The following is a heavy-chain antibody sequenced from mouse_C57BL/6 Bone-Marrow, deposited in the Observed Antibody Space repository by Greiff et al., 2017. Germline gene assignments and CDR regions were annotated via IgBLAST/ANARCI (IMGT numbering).Heavy chain of an antibody. Sequence: VQLQQPGAELVKPGASVKMSCKASGYTFTSYWITWVKQRPGQGLEWIGDIYPGSGSTNYNEKFKRKATLTVDTSSSTAYMQLSSLTSADSAVYYCARGGLAWFAYWGQGTLVTVSA. J-gene: IGHJ3*01. CDR1: GYTFTSYW. CDR2: IYPGSGST. V-gene: IGHV1-55*01. CDR3: ARGGLAWFAY. D-gene: IGHD2-4*01.